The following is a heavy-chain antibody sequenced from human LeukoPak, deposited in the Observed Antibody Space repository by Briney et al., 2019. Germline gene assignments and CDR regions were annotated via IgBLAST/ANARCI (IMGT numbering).Heavy chain of an antibody. Sequence: GGSLRLSCVASGFAFSSYWMSWVRQAPGKGQELVANISPDGSAEDYVDSVRGRFAISRDNAKRSLYLQMNSLSPEDTAVYYCANQAYSQFDYWGQGTLVSVSS. CDR2: ISPDGSAE. CDR3: ANQAYSQFDY. CDR1: GFAFSSYW. V-gene: IGHV3-7*01. D-gene: IGHD4-11*01. J-gene: IGHJ4*02.